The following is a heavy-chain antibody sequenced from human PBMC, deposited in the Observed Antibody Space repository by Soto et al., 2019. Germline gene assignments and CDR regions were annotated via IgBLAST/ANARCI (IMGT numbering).Heavy chain of an antibody. CDR3: ARRWGTTFDY. V-gene: IGHV4-59*08. D-gene: IGHD3-16*01. CDR1: GGSISSYY. Sequence: QVQLQESGPGLVKPSETLSLTCTVSGGSISSYYWSWIRQPPGKGLEWIGYIYYSGSTNYNPSLKIRVTISVDTSKNHYSLNLISVTAADTAVYYCARRWGTTFDYWGQGTLVTVSS. CDR2: IYYSGST. J-gene: IGHJ4*02.